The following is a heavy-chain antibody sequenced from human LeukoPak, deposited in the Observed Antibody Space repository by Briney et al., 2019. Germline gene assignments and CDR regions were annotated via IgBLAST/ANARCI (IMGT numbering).Heavy chain of an antibody. CDR1: GFTFSNYA. D-gene: IGHD3-3*01. J-gene: IGHJ3*02. V-gene: IGHV3-33*08. CDR2: IWYGGSNK. Sequence: GGSLRLSCVTSGFTFSNYAMDWVRQAPGKGLEWVAVIWYGGSNKYYADSVKGRFTIPRDNSKNTLYLQMNSLRAEDTAVYYCARGVLRFLDPGAFDIWGQGTMVTVSS. CDR3: ARGVLRFLDPGAFDI.